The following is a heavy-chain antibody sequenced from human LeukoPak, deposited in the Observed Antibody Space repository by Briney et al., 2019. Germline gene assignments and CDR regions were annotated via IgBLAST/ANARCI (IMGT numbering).Heavy chain of an antibody. CDR1: GGTFSSYA. Sequence: SVKVSCKASGGTFSSYAISWVRQAPGRGLEWMGGIIPIFGTANYAQKFQGRVTITTDESTSTAYMELSSLRSEDTAVYYCVVGATSGVDYWGQGTLVTVSS. CDR2: IIPIFGTA. CDR3: VVGATSGVDY. D-gene: IGHD1-26*01. J-gene: IGHJ4*02. V-gene: IGHV1-69*05.